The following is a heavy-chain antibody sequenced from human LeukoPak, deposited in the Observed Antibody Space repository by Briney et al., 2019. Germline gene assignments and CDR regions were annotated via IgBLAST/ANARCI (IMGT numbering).Heavy chain of an antibody. CDR3: ARDGVAAAGMGPDY. CDR2: ISYDGSNK. CDR1: GFTFSSYG. Sequence: GGSLRLSCAASGFTFSSYGMHWVRQAPGKGLEWVAVISYDGSNKYYADSVKGRFTISRDNSKNTLYLQMNSLRAEDTAVYYCARDGVAAAGMGPDYWGQGTLVIVSS. D-gene: IGHD6-13*01. J-gene: IGHJ4*02. V-gene: IGHV3-30*03.